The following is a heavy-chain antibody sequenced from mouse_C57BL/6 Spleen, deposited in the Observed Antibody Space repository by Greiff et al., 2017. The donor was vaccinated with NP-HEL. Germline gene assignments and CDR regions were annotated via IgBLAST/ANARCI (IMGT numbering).Heavy chain of an antibody. Sequence: VQLQQPGAELVRPGSSVKLSCKASGYTFTSYWMHWVKQRPIQGLEWIGNIDPSDSETHYNQKFKDKATLTVDKSSSTAYTQLSSLTSEDSAVYYCATYYYGSSHWYFDVWGTGTTVTVSS. V-gene: IGHV1-52*01. CDR3: ATYYYGSSHWYFDV. CDR1: GYTFTSYW. J-gene: IGHJ1*03. CDR2: IDPSDSET. D-gene: IGHD1-1*01.